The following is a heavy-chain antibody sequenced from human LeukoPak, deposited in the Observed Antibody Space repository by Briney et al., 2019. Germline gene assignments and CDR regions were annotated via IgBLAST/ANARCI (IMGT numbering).Heavy chain of an antibody. CDR3: ARAPSGYDPYFDY. V-gene: IGHV3-23*01. CDR2: ITGSDGNT. CDR1: GFTFSNYA. Sequence: GASLRLSCAASGFTFSNYAMSWVRQAPGKGLEWVSAITGSDGNTYYADSLKGRFTISRDNAKNSLYLQMNSLRTEDTAVYYCARAPSGYDPYFDYWGQGTLVTVSS. J-gene: IGHJ4*02. D-gene: IGHD5-12*01.